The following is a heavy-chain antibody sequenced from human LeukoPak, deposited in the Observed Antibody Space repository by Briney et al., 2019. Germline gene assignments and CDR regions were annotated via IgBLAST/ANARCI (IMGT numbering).Heavy chain of an antibody. CDR3: ARDGANYYGSGSYHDY. Sequence: GGSLRLSCAASGFTFSSSGMHWVRQAPGKGLEWVAVILYNGSNKYYADSVKGRFTISRDNSKNTLYLQMNSLRAEDTAVYYCARDGANYYGSGSYHDYWGQGTLVTVSS. V-gene: IGHV3-33*01. D-gene: IGHD3-10*01. CDR2: ILYNGSNK. CDR1: GFTFSSSG. J-gene: IGHJ4*02.